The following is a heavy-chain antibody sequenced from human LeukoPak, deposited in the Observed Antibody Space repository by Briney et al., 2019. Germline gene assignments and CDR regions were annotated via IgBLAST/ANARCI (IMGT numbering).Heavy chain of an antibody. CDR1: GGSISSYY. D-gene: IGHD6-19*01. Sequence: SETLSLTCTVSGGSISSYYWSWIRQPAGKGLEWIGRIYTSGSTNYNPSLKSRVTISVDTSKNQFSLKLSSVTAADTAVYYCARAFKAVAGTNYYMDVWGKGTTVTVSS. V-gene: IGHV4-4*07. J-gene: IGHJ6*03. CDR3: ARAFKAVAGTNYYMDV. CDR2: IYTSGST.